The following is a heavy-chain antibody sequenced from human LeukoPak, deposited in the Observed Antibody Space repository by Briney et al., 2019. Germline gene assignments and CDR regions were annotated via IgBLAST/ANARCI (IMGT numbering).Heavy chain of an antibody. V-gene: IGHV3-7*01. CDR1: GFTFTSHW. Sequence: GGSLRLSCAASGFTFTSHWMSWVRQAPGKGLEWVANIKQDGSEKHYVDSVKGRFTMSRDNAKTSLYLQMNSLRPEDTAVYYCAREEDAFDIWGQGTMVTVSS. CDR2: IKQDGSEK. J-gene: IGHJ3*02. CDR3: AREEDAFDI.